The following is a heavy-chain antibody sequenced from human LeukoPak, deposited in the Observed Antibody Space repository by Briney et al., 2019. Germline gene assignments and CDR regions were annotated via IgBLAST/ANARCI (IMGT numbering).Heavy chain of an antibody. D-gene: IGHD6-19*01. Sequence: ASVQVSCKASGYSFTSYYMHWVRQAPGQGLEWMGIINPSGGSTSYAQKFQGRVTMTRDTSTRTVYVELSSLRSEDTAVYYCARESDSGYSSSFIWFDPWGQGTLVTDSS. J-gene: IGHJ5*02. CDR1: GYSFTSYY. V-gene: IGHV1-46*01. CDR3: ARESDSGYSSSFIWFDP. CDR2: INPSGGST.